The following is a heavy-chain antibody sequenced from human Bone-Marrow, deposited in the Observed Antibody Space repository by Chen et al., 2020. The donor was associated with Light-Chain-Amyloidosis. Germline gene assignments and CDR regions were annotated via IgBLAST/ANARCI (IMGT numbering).Heavy chain of an antibody. CDR1: GYTFPNYW. V-gene: IGHV5-51*01. D-gene: IGHD5-12*01. Sequence: EVQLEQSGPEVKKPGESLKISCKGSGYTFPNYWIGWVRQMPGKGLEWMGVIYPDDSDARYRPSFDGQVTISADKSITPAYLQWRSLKASDTAMYYCARRRDGYNFDYWGQGTLVTVSS. CDR3: ARRRDGYNFDY. CDR2: IYPDDSDA. J-gene: IGHJ4*02.